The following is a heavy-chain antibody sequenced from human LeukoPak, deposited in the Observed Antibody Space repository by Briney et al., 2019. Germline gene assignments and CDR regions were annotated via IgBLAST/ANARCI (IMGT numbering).Heavy chain of an antibody. CDR3: ARSGYSGYDFNYFDY. J-gene: IGHJ4*02. V-gene: IGHV4-4*09. D-gene: IGHD5-12*01. CDR2: IYTSGST. CDR1: GGSISSYY. Sequence: PSETLSLTCTVSGGSISSYYWSWLRQPPGKGLEWIGYIYTSGSTNYNPSLKSRVTISVDTSKNQFSLKLSSVTAADTAVYYCARSGYSGYDFNYFDYWGQGTLVTVSS.